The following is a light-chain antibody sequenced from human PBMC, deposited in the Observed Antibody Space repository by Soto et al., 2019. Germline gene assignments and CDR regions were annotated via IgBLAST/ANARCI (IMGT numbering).Light chain of an antibody. V-gene: IGKV3-20*01. CDR1: QSVSRGY. CDR3: QQYGSSPRT. Sequence: EVVLTPSPDTLSLSPGERATLSCRASQSVSRGYLAWYQQKPGQAPRLVIYGVSTRATGIPDRFSGSGSGTDFTLTITRLEPEDFAVYYCQQYGSSPRTFGQGTKVDI. CDR2: GVS. J-gene: IGKJ1*01.